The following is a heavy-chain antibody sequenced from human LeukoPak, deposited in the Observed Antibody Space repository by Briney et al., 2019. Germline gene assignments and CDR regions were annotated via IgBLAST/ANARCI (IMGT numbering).Heavy chain of an antibody. CDR2: IYYSGST. CDR3: ARAVTTLGLAFDI. Sequence: SETLSLTCTVSGGSISSYYWSWIRQPPGKGLEWIGYIYYSGSTNYNPSLKSRVTISVDTSKNQFSLKLSSVTAADTAVYYCARAVTTLGLAFDIWGQGTMVTVSS. D-gene: IGHD4-11*01. J-gene: IGHJ3*02. V-gene: IGHV4-59*01. CDR1: GGSISSYY.